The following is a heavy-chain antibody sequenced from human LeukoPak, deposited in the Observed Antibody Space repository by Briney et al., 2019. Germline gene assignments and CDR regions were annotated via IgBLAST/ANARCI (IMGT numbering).Heavy chain of an antibody. CDR2: MNPNSGNT. CDR1: GYTFTSYD. J-gene: IGHJ4*02. CDR3: ASEVVRGVKRLDY. D-gene: IGHD3-10*01. V-gene: IGHV1-8*01. Sequence: ASVKVSCKASGYTFTSYDINWVRQATGQGLEWMGWMNPNSGNTGYAQKFQGRVTMTRNTSISTAYMELSSLRREDTAVYYCASEVVRGVKRLDYWGQGTLVTVSS.